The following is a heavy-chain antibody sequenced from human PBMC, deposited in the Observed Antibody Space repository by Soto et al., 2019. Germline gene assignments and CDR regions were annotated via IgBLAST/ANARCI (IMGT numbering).Heavy chain of an antibody. Sequence: SETLSLTCTVSGGSVGSGTTYWSWIRQPPGKGLEWIGHIYYSGSTNYNPSLESRVTISVDTSKNQFSLKLSSVTAADTAVYFCARDSGGSTYGTSYYYYYGLDVWGQGTTVTVSS. J-gene: IGHJ6*02. CDR2: IYYSGST. CDR1: GGSVGSGTTY. CDR3: ARDSGGSTYGTSYYYYYGLDV. D-gene: IGHD3-10*01. V-gene: IGHV4-61*01.